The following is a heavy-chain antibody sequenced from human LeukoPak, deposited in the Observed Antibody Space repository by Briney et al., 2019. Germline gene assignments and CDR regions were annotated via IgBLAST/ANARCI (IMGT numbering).Heavy chain of an antibody. CDR1: GGSFSGYY. Sequence: PSETLSLTCAVYGGSFSGYYWSWIRQPPGKGLEWIGEINHSGSTNYNPSLKSQVTISVDTSKNQFSLKLSSMTAADTAVYYCARLIRQLVPYYYYYMDVWGKGTTVTVSS. CDR2: INHSGST. V-gene: IGHV4-34*01. J-gene: IGHJ6*03. D-gene: IGHD6-6*01. CDR3: ARLIRQLVPYYYYYMDV.